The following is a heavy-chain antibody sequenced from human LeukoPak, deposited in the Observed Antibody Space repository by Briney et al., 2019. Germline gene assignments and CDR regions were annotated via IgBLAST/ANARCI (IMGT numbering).Heavy chain of an antibody. CDR1: GFTFDDYA. D-gene: IGHD6-19*01. J-gene: IGHJ4*02. Sequence: GGSLRLSCAASGFTFDDYAMHWVRQAPGKGLEWVPGISWNSGSIGYADSVKGRFTISRDNAKNSLYLQMNSLRAEDTALYYCANLAVAGTGGDFDYWGQGTLVTVSS. CDR2: ISWNSGSI. V-gene: IGHV3-9*01. CDR3: ANLAVAGTGGDFDY.